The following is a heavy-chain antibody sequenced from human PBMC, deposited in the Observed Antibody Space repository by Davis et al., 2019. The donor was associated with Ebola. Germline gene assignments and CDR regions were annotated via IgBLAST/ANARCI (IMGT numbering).Heavy chain of an antibody. Sequence: AASVTVSCKASRYTFTAFYIHWVRQAPGQGLEWMGRVIPILGTADYAQRFQGRVTITADTSTHTAYMELSRLRSDDTAMYYCTRGKWFDPWGQGTLVAVSS. CDR2: VIPILGTA. V-gene: IGHV1-69*08. CDR1: RYTFTAFY. J-gene: IGHJ5*02. CDR3: TRGKWFDP.